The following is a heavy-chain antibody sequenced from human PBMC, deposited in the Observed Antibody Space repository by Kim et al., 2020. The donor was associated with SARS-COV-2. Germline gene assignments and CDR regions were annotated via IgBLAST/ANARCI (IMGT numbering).Heavy chain of an antibody. V-gene: IGHV3-23*01. CDR2: ISRSGESI. D-gene: IGHD3-10*01. J-gene: IGHJ6*02. CDR3: GKQTFGSGSSGGMDV. CDR1: GFAFSGYA. Sequence: GGSLRLSCAASGFAFSGYAMTWVRQAPGKGLEWVSVISRSGESIHYADSVEGRFTISRDNSKNTLYLQMNSLRVEDTAVYYCGKQTFGSGSSGGMDVWGQGTTVTVSS.